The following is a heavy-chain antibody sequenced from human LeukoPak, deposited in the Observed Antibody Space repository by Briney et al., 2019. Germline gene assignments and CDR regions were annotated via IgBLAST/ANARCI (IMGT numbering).Heavy chain of an antibody. D-gene: IGHD1-26*01. CDR2: TKKDGSQK. J-gene: IGHJ4*02. CDR1: ALTPTNYW. Sequence: RGSRRLSCPASALTPTNYWISCVGQAAGEWLEWVADTKKDGSQKYYVASVRGRFTISRDPSKNSLYLQMNSRRAEDTAVYYCARAEYGGGIMGAIVPYWGQGALVTVSS. V-gene: IGHV3-7*05. CDR3: ARAEYGGGIMGAIVPY.